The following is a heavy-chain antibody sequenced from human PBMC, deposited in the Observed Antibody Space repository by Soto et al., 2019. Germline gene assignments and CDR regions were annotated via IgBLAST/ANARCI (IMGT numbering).Heavy chain of an antibody. CDR1: GYTFTSYY. CDR2: INPSGGST. CDR3: AGYCSGGSCYSNPPHWFDP. Sequence: ASVKVSCKASGYTFTSYYMHWVRQAPGQGLEWMGIINPSGGSTSYAQKFQGRVTMTRDTSTSTVYMELSSLRSEDTAVYYCAGYCSGGSCYSNPPHWFDPWGQGTLVTVSS. D-gene: IGHD2-15*01. V-gene: IGHV1-46*01. J-gene: IGHJ5*02.